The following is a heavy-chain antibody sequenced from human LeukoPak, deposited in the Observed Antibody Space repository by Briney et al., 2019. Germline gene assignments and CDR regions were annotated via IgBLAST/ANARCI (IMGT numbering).Heavy chain of an antibody. Sequence: GGSLRLSCAASGFTFSSYAMDWVRRAPGKGLEWVSGISGSGGSTNYADSVKGRFTISRDNSKNTLFLQMNSLRAEDTAVYYCAKESYSVQYHTWFDYWGQGTLVTVSS. CDR2: ISGSGGST. D-gene: IGHD2-2*01. CDR1: GFTFSSYA. V-gene: IGHV3-23*01. CDR3: AKESYSVQYHTWFDY. J-gene: IGHJ4*02.